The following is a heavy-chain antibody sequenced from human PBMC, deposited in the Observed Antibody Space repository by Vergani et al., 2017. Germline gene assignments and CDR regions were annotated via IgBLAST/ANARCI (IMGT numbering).Heavy chain of an antibody. V-gene: IGHV1-69*13. CDR3: ARGYCSSTSCYNSFDY. CDR2: IIPIFGTA. CDR1: GYTFTSYA. D-gene: IGHD2-2*02. Sequence: QVQLVQSGAEVKKPGASVKVSCKASGYTFTSYAISWVRQAPGQGLEWMGGIIPIFGTANYAQKFQGRVTITADESTSTAYMELSSLRSEDTAVYYCARGYCSSTSCYNSFDYWGQGTLVTVSS. J-gene: IGHJ4*02.